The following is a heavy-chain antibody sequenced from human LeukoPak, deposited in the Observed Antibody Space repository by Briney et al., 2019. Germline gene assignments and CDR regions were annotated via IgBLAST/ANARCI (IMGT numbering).Heavy chain of an antibody. V-gene: IGHV4-38-2*02. J-gene: IGHJ4*02. Sequence: KTSETLSLTCTVSGYSISSGYFWGWIRQPPGKGLEWIGTIYNSGSTYYNASLESRVTISVDTSKNQFSLKLSSVTAADTAVYFCARKDGDLWGQGTLVTVSS. CDR1: GYSISSGYF. CDR3: ARKDGDL. CDR2: IYNSGST.